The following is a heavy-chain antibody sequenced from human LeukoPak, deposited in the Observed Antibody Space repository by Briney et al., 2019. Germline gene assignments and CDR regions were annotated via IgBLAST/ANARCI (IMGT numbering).Heavy chain of an antibody. CDR1: GFTFSSYS. V-gene: IGHV3-21*01. CDR2: ISSSSSYI. D-gene: IGHD6-19*01. J-gene: IGHJ4*02. CDR3: ARDSDSSGWTDFDY. Sequence: GGSLRLSCAASGFTFSSYSMNWVRQAPGKGLEWVSSISSSSSYIYYADSVKGRFTISRDNAKNSLYLQMNNLRAEDTAVYYCARDSDSSGWTDFDYWGQGTLVTVSS.